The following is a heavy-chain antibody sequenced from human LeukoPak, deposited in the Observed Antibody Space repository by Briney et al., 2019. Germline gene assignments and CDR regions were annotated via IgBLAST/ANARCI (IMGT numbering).Heavy chain of an antibody. J-gene: IGHJ3*02. Sequence: PGGSLRLSCTASGFTFGDYAMSWFRQAPGKGLEWVCFIRSKAYGGTTEYAASVKGRFTISRDDSKSIAHLQMNSLKTEDTAVYYCTRGDLTVATSPGGAFDIWGQGTMVTVSS. CDR3: TRGDLTVATSPGGAFDI. D-gene: IGHD5-12*01. V-gene: IGHV3-49*03. CDR2: IRSKAYGGTT. CDR1: GFTFGDYA.